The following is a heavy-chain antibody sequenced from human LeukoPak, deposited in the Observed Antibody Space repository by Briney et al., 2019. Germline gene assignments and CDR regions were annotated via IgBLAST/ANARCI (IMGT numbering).Heavy chain of an antibody. V-gene: IGHV1-69*13. CDR2: IIPIFGTA. J-gene: IGHJ6*02. Sequence: SVKVSCKVSGYTLTELSMHWVRQAPGQGLEWMGGIIPIFGTANYAQKFQGRVTITADESTSTAYMELSSLRSEDTAVYYCARSGGKAPYYYYYGMDVWAKGPRSPSP. CDR3: ARSGGKAPYYYYYGMDV. CDR1: GYTLTELS. D-gene: IGHD4-23*01.